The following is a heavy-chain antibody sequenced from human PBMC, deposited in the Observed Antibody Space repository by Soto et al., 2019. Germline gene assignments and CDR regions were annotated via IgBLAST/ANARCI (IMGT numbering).Heavy chain of an antibody. V-gene: IGHV1-3*01. D-gene: IGHD1-7*01. CDR3: ARGSITGTTFGDWFDP. CDR2: INAGNGNT. Sequence: GASVKVSCKASGYTFTSYAMHWVRQAPGQRLEWMGWINAGNGNTKYSQKFQGRVTITRDTSASTAYMELSSLRSEDTAVYYCARGSITGTTFGDWFDPWGQGTLVTVSS. CDR1: GYTFTSYA. J-gene: IGHJ5*02.